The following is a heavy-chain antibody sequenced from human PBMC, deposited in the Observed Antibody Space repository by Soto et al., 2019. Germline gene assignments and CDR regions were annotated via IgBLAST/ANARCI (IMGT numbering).Heavy chain of an antibody. CDR1: GFTFSSYG. J-gene: IGHJ5*02. CDR2: IWYDGSNK. V-gene: IGHV3-33*01. CDR3: ARDYQQQLVRTEINWFDP. D-gene: IGHD6-13*01. Sequence: QVQLVESGGGVVQPGRSLRLSCAASGFTFSSYGMHLVRQAPGKGLEWVAVIWYDGSNKYYADSVKGRFTISRDNSKNTLYLQMNSLRAEDTAVYYCARDYQQQLVRTEINWFDPWGQGTLVTVSS.